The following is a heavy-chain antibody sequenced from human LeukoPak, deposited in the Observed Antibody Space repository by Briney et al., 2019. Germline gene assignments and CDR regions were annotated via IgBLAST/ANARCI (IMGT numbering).Heavy chain of an antibody. J-gene: IGHJ4*02. V-gene: IGHV3-21*01. CDR3: AREGGDIVAIPFDY. CDR2: ISSSSSYI. D-gene: IGHD5-12*01. Sequence: GGSLRLSCAASGFTFSSYSMNWVRQAPGKGLEWVSSISSSSSYIYYADSVEGRFTISRDNAKNSLYLQMNSLRAEDTAVYYCAREGGDIVAIPFDYWGQGTLVTVSS. CDR1: GFTFSSYS.